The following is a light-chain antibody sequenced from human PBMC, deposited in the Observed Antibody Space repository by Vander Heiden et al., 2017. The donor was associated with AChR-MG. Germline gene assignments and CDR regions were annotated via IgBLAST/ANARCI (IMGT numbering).Light chain of an antibody. CDR3: QQRSNWPPT. CDR1: QSVSSN. V-gene: IGKV3-11*01. J-gene: IGKJ1*01. Sequence: EILFTQSPGTLSLSPGEKATLPCRASQSVSSNLAWYQQKPGQAPSLLIYDTSNRATGIPARFSGSGSGTDFTLTISSLEPEDFAVYYCQQRSNWPPTFGQGTKVEIK. CDR2: DTS.